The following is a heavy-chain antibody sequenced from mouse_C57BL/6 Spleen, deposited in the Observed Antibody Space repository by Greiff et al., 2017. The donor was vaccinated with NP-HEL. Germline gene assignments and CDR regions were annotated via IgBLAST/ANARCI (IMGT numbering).Heavy chain of an antibody. J-gene: IGHJ2*01. V-gene: IGHV1-15*01. CDR3: TRNHEDFDY. CDR2: IDPETGGT. CDR1: GYTFTDYE. Sequence: QVQLKESGAELVRPGASVTLSCKASGYTFTDYEMHWVKQTPVHGLEWIGAIDPETGGTAYNQKFKGKAILTADKSSSTAYMELRSLTSEDSAVYYCTRNHEDFDYWGQGTTLTVSS.